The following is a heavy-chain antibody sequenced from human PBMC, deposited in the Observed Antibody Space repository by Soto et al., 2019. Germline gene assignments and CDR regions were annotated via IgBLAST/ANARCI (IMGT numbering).Heavy chain of an antibody. D-gene: IGHD3-22*01. V-gene: IGHV1-46*01. CDR2: INPSGGVT. CDR1: GYTFTSNY. J-gene: IGHJ4*02. CDR3: ASALRHSSGLLGN. Sequence: QVQLVQSGAEVKMPGASVKLSCKASGYTFTSNYIHWVRKAPGRGLEWMGIINPSGGVTSHNYAQKFQGRVAMTVDTFTITVDMELIRLRSEATAVYYCASALRHSSGLLGNWGEGALVTVSS.